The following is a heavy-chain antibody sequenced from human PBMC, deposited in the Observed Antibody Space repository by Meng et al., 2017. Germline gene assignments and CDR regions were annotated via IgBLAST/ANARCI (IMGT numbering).Heavy chain of an antibody. J-gene: IGHJ4*02. CDR2: MNPNSGNT. CDR1: GYTFTSYD. CDR3: ARGVYDSSGYIPFDY. V-gene: IGHV1-8*03. Sequence: ASVKVSCKASGYTFTSYDINWVRQATGQGLEWMGWMNPNSGNTGYAQKFQGRVTITRNTSISTAYMELSILRSEDTAVYYRARGVYDSSGYIPFDYWGQGTLVTVSS. D-gene: IGHD3-22*01.